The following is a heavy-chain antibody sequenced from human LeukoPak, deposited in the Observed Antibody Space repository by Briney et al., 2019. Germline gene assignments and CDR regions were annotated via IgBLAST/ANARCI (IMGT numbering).Heavy chain of an antibody. Sequence: GGSLRLSCAASGFTFSSYSMNWVRQAPGKGLEWVSYISSSSSTIYYADSEKGRFTISRDNAKNSLYLKMNSLRAEDTAVYYCARDFYCSGGSCYGDAFDIWGQGTMVTVSS. CDR1: GFTFSSYS. CDR2: ISSSSSTI. CDR3: ARDFYCSGGSCYGDAFDI. J-gene: IGHJ3*02. V-gene: IGHV3-48*04. D-gene: IGHD2-15*01.